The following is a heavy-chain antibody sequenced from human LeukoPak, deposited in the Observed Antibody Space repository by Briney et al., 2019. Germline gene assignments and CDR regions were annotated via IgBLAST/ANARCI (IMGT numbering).Heavy chain of an antibody. J-gene: IGHJ4*02. V-gene: IGHV3-53*01. CDR1: GFTVSSNY. D-gene: IGHD3-10*01. CDR3: ARDVTMVRGVIVY. Sequence: GGSLRLSCAASGFTVSSNYMSWVRQAPGKGLEWVSVIYSGGSTYYAASVKGRFTISRDNSKNTLYLQMNSLRAEDTAVYYCARDVTMVRGVIVYWGQGTLVTVSS. CDR2: IYSGGST.